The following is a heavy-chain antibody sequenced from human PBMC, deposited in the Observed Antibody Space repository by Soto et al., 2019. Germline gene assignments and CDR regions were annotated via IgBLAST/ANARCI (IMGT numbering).Heavy chain of an antibody. CDR1: GGSISSYY. CDR3: ASQYYYDSSGSQTFDY. Sequence: SETLSLTCTVAGGSISSYYWNWIRQHPGKGLEWIGDIYYGGGTNYNPSLKSRVTLSVDTSKNQFSLKLSSVTAADTAVYYCASQYYYDSSGSQTFDYWGQGTQVTVSS. D-gene: IGHD3-22*01. V-gene: IGHV4-59*01. CDR2: IYYGGGT. J-gene: IGHJ4*02.